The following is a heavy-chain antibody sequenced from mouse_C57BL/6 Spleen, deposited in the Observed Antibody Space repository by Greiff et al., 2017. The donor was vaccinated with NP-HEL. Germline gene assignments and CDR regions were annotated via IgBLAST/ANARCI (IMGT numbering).Heavy chain of an antibody. D-gene: IGHD3-3*01. CDR3: ARRGRGVDY. CDR2: ISYDGSN. V-gene: IGHV3-6*01. CDR1: GYSITSGYY. J-gene: IGHJ2*01. Sequence: DVQLQESGPGLVKPSQSLSLTCSVTGYSITSGYYWNWIRQFPGNKLEWMGYISYDGSNNYNPSLKNRISITRDTSKNQFFLKLNSVTTEDTATYYCARRGRGVDYWGQGTTLTVSS.